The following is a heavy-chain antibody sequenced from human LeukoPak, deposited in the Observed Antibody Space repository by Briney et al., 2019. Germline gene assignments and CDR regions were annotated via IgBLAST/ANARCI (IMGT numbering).Heavy chain of an antibody. CDR1: GYTLTELS. CDR2: FDPEDGET. V-gene: IGHV1-24*01. D-gene: IGHD6-19*01. CDR3: ATSIAVAGAYDAFDI. J-gene: IGHJ3*02. Sequence: ASVKVSCKVSGYTLTELSMHWVRQAPGKGLEWMGGFDPEDGETIYAQKFQGRVTMTEDTSTDTAHMELSSLRSEDTAVYYCATSIAVAGAYDAFDIWGQGTMVTVSS.